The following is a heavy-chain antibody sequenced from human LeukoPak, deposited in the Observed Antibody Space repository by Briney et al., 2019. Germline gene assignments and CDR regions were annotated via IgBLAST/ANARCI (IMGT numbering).Heavy chain of an antibody. D-gene: IGHD1-1*01. CDR2: IGGGDT. Sequence: PGTSLRLSCAGSGFTFSIHAMSWVRQAPGKGLEWVSTIGGGDTYYADSVKGRFTISRDDSQSTVHLQMNSLRAEDPAVYYCAKDWIPYNRVFDCFDFWGQGTLVTVSS. CDR3: AKDWIPYNRVFDCFDF. J-gene: IGHJ4*02. CDR1: GFTFSIHA. V-gene: IGHV3-23*01.